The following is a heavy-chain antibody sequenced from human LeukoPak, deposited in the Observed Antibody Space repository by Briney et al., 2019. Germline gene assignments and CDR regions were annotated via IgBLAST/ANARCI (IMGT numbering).Heavy chain of an antibody. D-gene: IGHD6-19*01. V-gene: IGHV2-5*02. J-gene: IGHJ3*02. CDR3: AHRRRSSGWYRAFDI. CDR1: GISLSTSGGG. CDR2: IYWDDDK. Sequence: SGPTLVKPTQTLTLTCTFSGISLSTSGGGVRWIRQPPGEVVECPALIYWDDDKRYSPSLKSRLTTTKDTSNNQVVLTMTNMDPVDTATYYCAHRRRSSGWYRAFDIWGQGTMVTVSS.